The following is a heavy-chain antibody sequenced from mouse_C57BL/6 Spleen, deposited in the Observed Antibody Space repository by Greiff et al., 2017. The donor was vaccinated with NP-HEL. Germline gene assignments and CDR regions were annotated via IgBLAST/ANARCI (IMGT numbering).Heavy chain of an antibody. CDR1: GYSFTGYF. J-gene: IGHJ1*03. V-gene: IGHV1-20*01. D-gene: IGHD1-1*01. Sequence: VQLKESGPELVKPGDSVKISCKASGYSFTGYFMNWVMQSHGKSLEWIGRINPYNGDTFYNQKFKGKATLTVDKSSSTAHMELRSLTSEDSAVYYCARNHYGSSLWYFDVWGTGTTVTVSS. CDR2: INPYNGDT. CDR3: ARNHYGSSLWYFDV.